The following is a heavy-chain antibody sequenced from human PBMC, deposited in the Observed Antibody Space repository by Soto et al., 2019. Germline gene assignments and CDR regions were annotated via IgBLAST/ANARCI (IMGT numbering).Heavy chain of an antibody. V-gene: IGHV2-5*02. Sequence: QITLKESGPTLVKPTQTLTLTCTFSGFSLSTSGVGVGWTRQPPGKALEWLALIYWDDDKRYSPSLKSRLTITKDISENQVVLTMTNMDPVDTATYYCAHTHIVGATRYWYFDLWGRGTLVIVSS. J-gene: IGHJ2*01. D-gene: IGHD1-26*01. CDR1: GFSLSTSGVG. CDR2: IYWDDDK. CDR3: AHTHIVGATRYWYFDL.